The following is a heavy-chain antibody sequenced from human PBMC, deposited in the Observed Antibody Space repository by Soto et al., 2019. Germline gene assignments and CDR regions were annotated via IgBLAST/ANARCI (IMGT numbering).Heavy chain of an antibody. CDR1: WYRFPSYG. D-gene: IGHD2-8*01. V-gene: IGHV1-18*04. CDR3: ARGGHCTTTSCDGVFYRGMDA. J-gene: IGHJ6*04. Sequence: PGASLKISCECAWYRFPSYGVSWVRQAPGHGLEWLGWISGYSGNTNYAQKLYGRVTMTTDTSTSTAYMEVRSLRSDDTAVYYCARGGHCTTTSCDGVFYRGMDASGNGTTVT. CDR2: ISGYSGNT.